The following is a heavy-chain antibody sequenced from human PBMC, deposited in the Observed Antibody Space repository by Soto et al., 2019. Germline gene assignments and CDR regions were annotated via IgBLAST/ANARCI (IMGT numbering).Heavy chain of an antibody. CDR3: ARDFTPRGGPYNWFDP. D-gene: IGHD3-16*01. J-gene: IGHJ5*02. CDR2: INPNSGGT. CDR1: GYTFTGYY. Sequence: ASVKVSCKASGYTFTGYYMHWVRQAPGQGLEWMGWINPNSGGTNYAQKFQGWVTMTRDTSISTAYMELSRLRSDDTAVYYCARDFTPRGGPYNWFDPWGQGTLVTVSS. V-gene: IGHV1-2*04.